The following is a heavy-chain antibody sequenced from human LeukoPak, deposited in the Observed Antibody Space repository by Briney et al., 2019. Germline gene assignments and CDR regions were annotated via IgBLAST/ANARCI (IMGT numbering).Heavy chain of an antibody. CDR2: IDPSGSYT. V-gene: IGHV5-10-1*01. CDR3: ASINDYGDPSGGY. Sequence: GESLRISCKGSGYSFTSYWINWVRQMPGKGLEWMGKIDPSGSYTNYSPSFQGHVTISADKSISTAYLQWSSLKASDTAMYYCASINDYGDPSGGYWGQGTLVTVSS. J-gene: IGHJ4*02. D-gene: IGHD4-17*01. CDR1: GYSFTSYW.